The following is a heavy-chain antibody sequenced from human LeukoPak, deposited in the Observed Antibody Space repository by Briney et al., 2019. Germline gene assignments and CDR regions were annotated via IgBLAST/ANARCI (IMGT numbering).Heavy chain of an antibody. V-gene: IGHV4-4*07. J-gene: IGHJ3*02. D-gene: IGHD2-21*02. CDR3: AKYCSGDCYGAFDI. CDR2: IYVSGNT. Sequence: SETLSLTCTVSGGSISTSYWSWIRQPAGKELEWIGRIYVSGNTIFNPSLKNRVSMSIDTSKNQFSPKLRSVTAADTAMYYCAKYCSGDCYGAFDIWGQGTMVTVSS. CDR1: GGSISTSY.